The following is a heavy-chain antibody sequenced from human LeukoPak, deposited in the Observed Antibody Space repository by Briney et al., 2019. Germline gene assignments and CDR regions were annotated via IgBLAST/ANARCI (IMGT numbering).Heavy chain of an antibody. CDR3: AKGGEYQLPGDY. J-gene: IGHJ4*02. Sequence: PGGSLRLSCAASGFTFSSYAMHWVRQAPGKGLEWVAVISYDGSNKYYADSVKGRFTISRDNSKNTLYLQMNSLRAEDTAVYYCAKGGEYQLPGDYWGQGTLVTVSS. V-gene: IGHV3-30-3*01. CDR2: ISYDGSNK. D-gene: IGHD2-2*01. CDR1: GFTFSSYA.